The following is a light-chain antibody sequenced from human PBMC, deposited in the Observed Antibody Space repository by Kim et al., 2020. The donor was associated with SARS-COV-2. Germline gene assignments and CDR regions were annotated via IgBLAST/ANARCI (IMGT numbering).Light chain of an antibody. V-gene: IGKV3-20*01. Sequence: EIVLTQSPGTLSLSPGERATLSCRASQSVRADYLAWYQQKPGQSPRLLIYGASSRATGIPDRFSGSGSGTDFILTISRLEPEDFAVYYCQQYGSSRGTFGQGTRLEIK. CDR3: QQYGSSRGT. CDR1: QSVRADY. CDR2: GAS. J-gene: IGKJ5*01.